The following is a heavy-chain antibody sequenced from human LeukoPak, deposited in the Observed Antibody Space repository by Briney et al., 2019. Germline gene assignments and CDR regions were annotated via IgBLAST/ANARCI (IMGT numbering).Heavy chain of an antibody. CDR1: GFTFSRYW. J-gene: IGHJ3*02. D-gene: IGHD5-18*01. CDR2: IKQDGSEK. CDR3: ARVGYSYGSYSAFDI. Sequence: GGSLRLSCAASGFTFSRYWMSWVRQAPGKGLEWVANIKQDGSEKYYVDSVKGRFTISRDNAKNSLYLQMNSLRAEDTAVYYCARVGYSYGSYSAFDIWGQGTMVTVSS. V-gene: IGHV3-7*01.